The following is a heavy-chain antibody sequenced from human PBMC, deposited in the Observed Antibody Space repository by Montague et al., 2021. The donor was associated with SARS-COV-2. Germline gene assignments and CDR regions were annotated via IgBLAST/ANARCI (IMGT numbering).Heavy chain of an antibody. CDR3: AREFRIELWQTNWYFGL. CDR2: FDHSGDT. J-gene: IGHJ2*01. CDR1: GGSISGHY. V-gene: IGHV4-59*11. Sequence: SETLSLTCSVSGGSISGHYWSWIRQPPGKGLEWIGNFDHSGDTKYNHSLKRRATISVDTSKNHFALRLSSVTAADTAVYYCAREFRIELWQTNWYFGLWGRGTLVTVSS. D-gene: IGHD3-16*01.